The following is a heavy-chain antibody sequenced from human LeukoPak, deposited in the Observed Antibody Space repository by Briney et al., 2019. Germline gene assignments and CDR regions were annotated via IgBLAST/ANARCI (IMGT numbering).Heavy chain of an antibody. V-gene: IGHV1-69*13. CDR3: ASTAMVLFPQFDY. D-gene: IGHD5-18*01. J-gene: IGHJ4*02. CDR1: GGTFSSYA. Sequence: SVKVSCKASGGTFSSYAISWVRQAPGQGPEWMGGIIPIFGTANYAQKFQGRVTITADESTSTAYMELSSLRSEDTAVYYCASTAMVLFPQFDYWGQGTLVTVSS. CDR2: IIPIFGTA.